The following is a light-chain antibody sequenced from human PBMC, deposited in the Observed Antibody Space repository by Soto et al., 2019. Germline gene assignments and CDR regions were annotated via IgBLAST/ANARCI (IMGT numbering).Light chain of an antibody. Sequence: EIVLTQPPGTLSLSPGERATLSCRASESLSSAYLAWYQQKPGQAPXXLXYGASTRATGIPARFSGSGSGTEFTLIISSLQSEDVALSYCQQYSNWPPAITFGQGTRLEIK. V-gene: IGKV3-15*01. CDR2: GAS. CDR3: QQYSNWPPAIT. J-gene: IGKJ5*01. CDR1: ESLSSAY.